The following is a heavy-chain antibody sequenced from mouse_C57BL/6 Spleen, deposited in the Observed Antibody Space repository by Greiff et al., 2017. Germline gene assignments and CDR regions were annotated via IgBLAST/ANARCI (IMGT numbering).Heavy chain of an antibody. V-gene: IGHV5-16*01. CDR2: INYDGSST. Sequence: EVHLVESEGGLVQPGSSMKLSCTASGFTFSDYYMAWVRQVPEKGLEWVANINYDGSSTYYLDSLKSRFIISRDNAKNILYLQMSSLKSEDTATYYCAREARLRDYAMDYWGQGTSVTVSS. CDR1: GFTFSDYY. CDR3: AREARLRDYAMDY. D-gene: IGHD2-4*01. J-gene: IGHJ4*01.